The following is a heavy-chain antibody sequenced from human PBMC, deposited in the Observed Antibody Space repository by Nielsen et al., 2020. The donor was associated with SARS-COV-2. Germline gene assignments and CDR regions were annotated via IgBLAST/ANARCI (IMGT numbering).Heavy chain of an antibody. CDR1: GFTFSDSY. Sequence: GRSLRLSCAASGFTFSDSYMTWIRQAPGKGLEWVSYITSGGTNMYYADSVKGRFTISRDNAKNSLYLQMNSLRAEDTAVYYCASSGWLDYWGQGTLVTVSS. V-gene: IGHV3-11*04. CDR3: ASSGWLDY. D-gene: IGHD6-19*01. J-gene: IGHJ4*02. CDR2: ITSGGTNM.